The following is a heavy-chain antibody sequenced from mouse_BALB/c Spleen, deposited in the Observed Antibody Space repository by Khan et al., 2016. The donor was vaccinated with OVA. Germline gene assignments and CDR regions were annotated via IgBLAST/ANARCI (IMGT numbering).Heavy chain of an antibody. V-gene: IGHV3-2*02. CDR3: ARDYGSSYYYFDY. D-gene: IGHD1-1*01. J-gene: IGHJ2*01. Sequence: EVQLQESGPGLVKPSQSLSLTCTVTGYSITSDYAWNWIRQFPGNKLEWMGYISYSGSTSYNPSLKSRISITRDTSKNQFFLQLNSVTTEDTATYYCARDYGSSYYYFDYLGQGTTLTVSS. CDR2: ISYSGST. CDR1: GYSITSDYA.